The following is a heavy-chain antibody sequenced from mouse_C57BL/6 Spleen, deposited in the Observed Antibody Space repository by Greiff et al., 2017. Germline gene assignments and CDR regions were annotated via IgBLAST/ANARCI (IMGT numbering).Heavy chain of an antibody. V-gene: IGHV1-55*01. D-gene: IGHD2-1*01. Sequence: QVQLQQPGAELVKPGASVKMSCKASGYTFTSYWITWVKQRPGQGLEWSGDIYPGSGSTNYNEKFKSTATLTVATSSSTAYMQLSRLTSEDSVVYYGGRVDYGNFMDYWGQGTSVTVSS. CDR3: GRVDYGNFMDY. J-gene: IGHJ4*01. CDR2: IYPGSGST. CDR1: GYTFTSYW.